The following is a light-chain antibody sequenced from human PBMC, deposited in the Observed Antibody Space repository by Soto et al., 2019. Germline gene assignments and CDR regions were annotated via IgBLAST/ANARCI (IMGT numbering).Light chain of an antibody. CDR1: SSNIGAGYD. J-gene: IGLJ1*01. V-gene: IGLV1-40*01. CDR3: QSYDTSLSAPYV. CDR2: GNS. Sequence: QSVLTQPPSVSGAPGQRVTISCTGSSSNIGAGYDVYWYQHLPGTAPKLLIYGNSNRPSGVPDRFSRSKSGTSASLAITGLQAEDEAHYCCQSYDTSLSAPYVFGTGTKLTVL.